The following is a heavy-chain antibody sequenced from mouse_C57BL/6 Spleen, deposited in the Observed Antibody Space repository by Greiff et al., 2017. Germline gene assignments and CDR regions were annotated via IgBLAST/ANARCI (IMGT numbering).Heavy chain of an antibody. Sequence: VQLQQSGAELVRPGTSVKVSCKASGYAFTNYLIEWVKQRPGQGLEWIGVINPGSGGTNYNEKFKGKATLTADKSSSTAYMQLISLTSADSAVYFCARKKNYYSNYDYAMDDWGQGTSVTVS. CDR1: GYAFTNYL. V-gene: IGHV1-54*01. CDR2: INPGSGGT. CDR3: ARKKNYYSNYDYAMDD. J-gene: IGHJ4*01. D-gene: IGHD2-5*01.